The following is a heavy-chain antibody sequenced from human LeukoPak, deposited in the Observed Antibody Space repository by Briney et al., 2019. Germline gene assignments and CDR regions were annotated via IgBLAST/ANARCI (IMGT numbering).Heavy chain of an antibody. D-gene: IGHD2-2*01. J-gene: IGHJ4*02. CDR2: IYYSGST. Sequence: SETLSLTCTVSGGSVSSGRYYWSWIRQPPGKGLEWIGYIYYSGSTNYNPSLKSRVTISVDTSKNQFSLKLSSVTAAGTAVYYCARGYCSSTSCQGSLDYWGQGTLVTVSS. CDR3: ARGYCSSTSCQGSLDY. CDR1: GGSVSSGRYY. V-gene: IGHV4-61*01.